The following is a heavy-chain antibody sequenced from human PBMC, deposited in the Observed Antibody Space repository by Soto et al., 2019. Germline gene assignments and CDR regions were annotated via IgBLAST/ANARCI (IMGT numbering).Heavy chain of an antibody. CDR2: MNPNSGNT. J-gene: IGHJ5*02. D-gene: IGHD3-3*01. CDR3: ARVVGRSRGSPYDFWSGYRRGFDP. CDR1: GYTFTSYD. V-gene: IGHV1-8*01. Sequence: ASVNVSCKASGYTFTSYDINWVRQATGQGLEWMGWMNPNSGNTGYAQKFQGRVTMTRNTSISTAYMELSSLRSEDTAVYYCARVVGRSRGSPYDFWSGYRRGFDPWGQGTLVTVSS.